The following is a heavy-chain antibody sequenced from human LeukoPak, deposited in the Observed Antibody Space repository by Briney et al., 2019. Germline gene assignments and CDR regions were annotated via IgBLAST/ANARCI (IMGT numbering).Heavy chain of an antibody. D-gene: IGHD5-18*01. Sequence: SETLSLTCAVYGGSFSGYYLSWIRQPPGKGLEWIGEINHSGSTNYNPSLKSRVTISVDTSKNQFSLKLSSVTAADTAVYYCARGGRGYSYGYGLRWFDPWGQGTLVTVSS. CDR3: ARGGRGYSYGYGLRWFDP. J-gene: IGHJ5*02. CDR2: INHSGST. V-gene: IGHV4-34*01. CDR1: GGSFSGYY.